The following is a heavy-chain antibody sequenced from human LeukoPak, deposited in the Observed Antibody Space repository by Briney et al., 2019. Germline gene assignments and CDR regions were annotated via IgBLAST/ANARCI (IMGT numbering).Heavy chain of an antibody. CDR3: ARVRGTAMASGPFDY. V-gene: IGHV4-34*01. J-gene: IGHJ4*02. CDR2: INHSGST. Sequence: SETLSPTCAVYGGSFSGYYRSWIRQPPGKGLEWIGEINHSGSTNYNPSLKSRVTISVDTSKNQFSLKLSSVTAADTAVYYCARVRGTAMASGPFDYWGQGTLVTVSS. CDR1: GGSFSGYY. D-gene: IGHD5-18*01.